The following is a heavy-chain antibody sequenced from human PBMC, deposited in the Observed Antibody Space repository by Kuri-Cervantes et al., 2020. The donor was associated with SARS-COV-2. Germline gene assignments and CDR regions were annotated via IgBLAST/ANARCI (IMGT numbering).Heavy chain of an antibody. J-gene: IGHJ3*02. Sequence: ASVKVSCKVSGYTLTELSMHWVRQAPGKGLEWMGGFDPDDGETIYAQKFQGRVTMTEDTSTDTAYMELSSLRSEDTAVYYCARDRGVGGTIFGVVIPREDDAFDIWGQGTMVTVSS. CDR3: ARDRGVGGTIFGVVIPREDDAFDI. CDR2: FDPDDGET. CDR1: GYTLTELS. V-gene: IGHV1-24*01. D-gene: IGHD3-3*01.